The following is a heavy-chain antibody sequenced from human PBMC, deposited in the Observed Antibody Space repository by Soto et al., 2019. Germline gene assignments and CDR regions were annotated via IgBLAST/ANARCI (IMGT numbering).Heavy chain of an antibody. D-gene: IGHD6-13*01. J-gene: IGHJ5*02. Sequence: EASVKVSCKASGYTFINFDISWVRQAAGQGLEWRGWMNPGSGKTGYASKFQGRVAMTRDASTGTSHLELSSLTSDDTAVYYCARMASAGTLKWFGPWGQGTPVTVSS. CDR1: GYTFINFD. CDR3: ARMASAGTLKWFGP. CDR2: MNPGSGKT. V-gene: IGHV1-8*02.